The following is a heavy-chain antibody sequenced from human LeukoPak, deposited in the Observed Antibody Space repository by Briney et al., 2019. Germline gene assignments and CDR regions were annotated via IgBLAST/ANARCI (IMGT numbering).Heavy chain of an antibody. CDR1: GFTFRSYG. Sequence: GRSLRLSCAASGFTFRSYGMHWVRQAPGKGLEWVSGISWNSGSIGYADSVKGRFTISRDNAKNSLYLQMNSLRAEDTALYYCAKDDGKGYSSSWYYFDYWGQGTLVTVSS. CDR3: AKDDGKGYSSSWYYFDY. D-gene: IGHD6-13*01. CDR2: ISWNSGSI. V-gene: IGHV3-9*01. J-gene: IGHJ4*02.